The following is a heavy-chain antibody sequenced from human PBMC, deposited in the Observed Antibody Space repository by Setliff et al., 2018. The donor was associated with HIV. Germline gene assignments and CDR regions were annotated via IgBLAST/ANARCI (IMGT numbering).Heavy chain of an antibody. Sequence: SETLSLTCSVSTDSISNSHWSWMRQTAGKGLEWIGRIFGSGSTNYNPSLKSRVTISVDTSKNQFSLKMNSATAADTALYYCVRDAEGVAAGAIYFYMDVWGKGTTVTVSS. J-gene: IGHJ6*03. CDR2: IFGSGST. V-gene: IGHV4-4*07. CDR3: VRDAEGVAAGAIYFYMDV. D-gene: IGHD2-8*01. CDR1: TDSISNSH.